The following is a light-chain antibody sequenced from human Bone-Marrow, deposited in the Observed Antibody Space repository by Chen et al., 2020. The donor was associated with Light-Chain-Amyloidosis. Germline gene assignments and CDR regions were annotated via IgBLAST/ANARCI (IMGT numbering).Light chain of an antibody. CDR2: DDS. CDR1: HIGSKD. CDR3: QVWDSSRDLIWV. Sequence: SYVLTQPPSVSVAPGQTDSITRGGNHIGSKDVHWYQQKPGQAPVLVVYDDSDRPSGIPERISGSNSGNTATLTISRVEAGDEADYYCQVWDSSRDLIWVFGGGTKLTVL. J-gene: IGLJ3*02. V-gene: IGLV3-21*02.